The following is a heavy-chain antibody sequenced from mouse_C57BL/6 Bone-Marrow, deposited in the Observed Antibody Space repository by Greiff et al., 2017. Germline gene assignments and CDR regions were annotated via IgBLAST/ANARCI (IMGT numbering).Heavy chain of an antibody. Sequence: QVQLKQSGPELVKPGASVKISCKASGYAFSSSWMNWVKQRPGKGLEWIGRIYPGDGDTNYNGKFKGKATLTADKSSSAAYMQLSSLTSEDSAVYFCARSLITTVVEGFAYWGQGTLVTVSA. CDR3: ARSLITTVVEGFAY. CDR2: IYPGDGDT. D-gene: IGHD1-1*01. J-gene: IGHJ3*01. V-gene: IGHV1-82*01. CDR1: GYAFSSSW.